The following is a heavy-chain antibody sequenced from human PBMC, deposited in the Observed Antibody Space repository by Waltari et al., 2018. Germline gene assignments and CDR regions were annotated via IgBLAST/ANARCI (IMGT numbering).Heavy chain of an antibody. D-gene: IGHD5-18*01. CDR1: GFSLSTSGVG. J-gene: IGHJ3*02. V-gene: IGHV2-5*02. CDR2: IYWDDDK. CDR3: AHSRGRYSYGYAFDI. Sequence: QITLKESGPTLVKPTQTLTLTCTFSGFSLSTSGVGVGWIRQPPGKALEWLALIYWDDDKRYSPCLKRRLTITKDTSKNQVVLTMTNMDPVDTATYYCAHSRGRYSYGYAFDIWGQGTMVTVSS.